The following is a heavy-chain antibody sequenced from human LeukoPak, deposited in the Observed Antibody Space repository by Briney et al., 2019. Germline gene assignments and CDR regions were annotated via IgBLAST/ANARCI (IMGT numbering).Heavy chain of an antibody. D-gene: IGHD1-26*01. CDR3: ARDLLGWELHYFDY. J-gene: IGHJ4*02. CDR2: ISGSSSYI. Sequence: PGGSLRLSCAASGFTFSTYNMNWVRQAPGKGLGWVSSISGSSSYIYYADSVKGRFSISRDNAKNSLYLQMNSLRAEDTAVYYCARDLLGWELHYFDYWGQGTLVTVSS. V-gene: IGHV3-21*01. CDR1: GFTFSTYN.